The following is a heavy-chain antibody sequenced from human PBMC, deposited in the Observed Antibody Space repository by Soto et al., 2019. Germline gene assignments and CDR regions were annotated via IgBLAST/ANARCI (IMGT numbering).Heavy chain of an antibody. CDR3: ASTRRYSGYFPFDY. CDR1: GFTFSSYA. CDR2: ISSNGGST. D-gene: IGHD5-12*01. J-gene: IGHJ4*02. V-gene: IGHV3-64*01. Sequence: EVQLVESGGGLVQPGGSLRLSCAASGFTFSSYAMHWVRQAPGKGLEYVSAISSNGGSTYYANSVKGRFTISRDNSKNTLYLQMGSLRAEDMAVYYCASTRRYSGYFPFDYWGQGTLVTVSS.